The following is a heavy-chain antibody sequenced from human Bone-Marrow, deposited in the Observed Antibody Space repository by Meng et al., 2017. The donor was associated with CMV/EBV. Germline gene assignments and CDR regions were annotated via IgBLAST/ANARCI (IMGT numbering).Heavy chain of an antibody. J-gene: IGHJ5*02. V-gene: IGHV1-69*02. D-gene: IGHD4-23*01. Sequence: SVKVSCKASGGTFSSYTISWVRQAPGQGLEWMGRIIPILGIANYAQKFQGRVTITADKSTSTAYMELSSLRSEDTAVYYGARQRSTVDSWFDPWGQGTLVTVSS. CDR2: IIPILGIA. CDR1: GGTFSSYT. CDR3: ARQRSTVDSWFDP.